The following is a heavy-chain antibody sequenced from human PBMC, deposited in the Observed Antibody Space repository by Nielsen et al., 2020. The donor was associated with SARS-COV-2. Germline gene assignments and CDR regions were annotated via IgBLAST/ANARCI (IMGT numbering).Heavy chain of an antibody. Sequence: GESLKISCAASGFTFSDSYMSWIRQAPGKGLEWISYISSSSSYTNYADSLKGRFTISRDNAKNSLYLQMNSLRAEDTAVYYCARDSVAATGQIYFYGFDVWGQGTTVTVSS. CDR1: GFTFSDSY. J-gene: IGHJ6*02. CDR3: ARDSVAATGQIYFYGFDV. D-gene: IGHD2-15*01. V-gene: IGHV3-11*05. CDR2: ISSSSSYT.